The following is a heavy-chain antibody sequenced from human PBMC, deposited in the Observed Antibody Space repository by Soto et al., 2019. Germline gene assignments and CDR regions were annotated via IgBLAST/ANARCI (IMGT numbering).Heavy chain of an antibody. CDR2: IDPSDSYT. Sequence: GESLKISCKGSGYSFTSYCISWVLQRPGKGLEWMGRIDPSDSYTNYSPSFQGHVTISADKSISTAYLQWSSLKASDTAMYYCARHHGSGWYYWFDPWGQGTLVTVSS. CDR3: ARHHGSGWYYWFDP. V-gene: IGHV5-10-1*01. CDR1: GYSFTSYC. D-gene: IGHD6-19*01. J-gene: IGHJ5*02.